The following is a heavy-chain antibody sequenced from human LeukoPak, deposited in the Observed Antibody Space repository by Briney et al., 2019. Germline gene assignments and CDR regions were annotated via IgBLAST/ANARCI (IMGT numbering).Heavy chain of an antibody. V-gene: IGHV3-74*01. Sequence: GGSLRLSCAASGFIFNTYWMHWVRQAPGKGPVWVSRSNRDGSSTIYADSVKGRFTISRDNAKNTLYLQMNSLRAEDTAVYYCVRDLAYGSGSYEILDNWGQGTLVTVSS. J-gene: IGHJ4*02. D-gene: IGHD3-10*01. CDR1: GFIFNTYW. CDR2: SNRDGSST. CDR3: VRDLAYGSGSYEILDN.